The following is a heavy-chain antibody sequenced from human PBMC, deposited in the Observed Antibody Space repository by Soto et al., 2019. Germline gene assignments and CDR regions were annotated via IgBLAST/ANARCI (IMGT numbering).Heavy chain of an antibody. J-gene: IGHJ6*02. CDR2: IIPISGTA. CDR3: ARPQGRSTSLEIYYYYYYGMEV. CDR1: GGTFSSYA. Sequence: QVQLVQSGAEVKKPGSSVKVSCKASGGTFSSYAISWVRQAPGQGLEWVGGIIPISGTANYAQKFQGSVKLTAEESTSTAYMELSSRRSEDTAVYYCARPQGRSTSLEIYYYYYYGMEVWGQGTTVTVSS. D-gene: IGHD2-2*01. V-gene: IGHV1-69*01.